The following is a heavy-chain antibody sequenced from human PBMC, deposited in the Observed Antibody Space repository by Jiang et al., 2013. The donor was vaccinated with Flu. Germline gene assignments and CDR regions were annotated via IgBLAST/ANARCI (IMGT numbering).Heavy chain of an antibody. CDR2: IIPNLGVA. CDR1: GDSFSTST. V-gene: IGHV1-69*04. CDR3: ARLMYYYGSGSYLGWFDP. Sequence: SGAEVKKPGSSVKVSCKASGDSFSTSTITWVRQAPGQGLEWMGWIIPNLGVANYAQKFQGTVTITADKSTRTAYMELSSLRSEDTAVYYCARLMYYYGSGSYLGWFDPWGQGTLVTVSS. J-gene: IGHJ5*02. D-gene: IGHD3-10*01.